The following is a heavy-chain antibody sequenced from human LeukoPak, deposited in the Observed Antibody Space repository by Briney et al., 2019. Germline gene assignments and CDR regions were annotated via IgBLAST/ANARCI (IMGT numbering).Heavy chain of an antibody. CDR1: GYTFTCYY. V-gene: IGHV1-2*06. CDR3: ARSLIPYSGSYYPLALYFDY. D-gene: IGHD1-26*01. J-gene: IGHJ4*02. CDR2: INPNSGGT. Sequence: GASVKVSCKASGYTFTCYYIHWVRQAPGQGLEWMGRINPNSGGTNYAQKFQGRVTMTRDTSISTAYMELSRLTSDDTAVYYCARSLIPYSGSYYPLALYFDYWGQGTLVTVSS.